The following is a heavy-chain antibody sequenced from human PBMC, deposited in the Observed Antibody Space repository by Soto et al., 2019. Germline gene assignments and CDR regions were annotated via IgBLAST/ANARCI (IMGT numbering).Heavy chain of an antibody. CDR3: AKDLVGATPNYFDY. J-gene: IGHJ4*02. V-gene: IGHV3-23*01. D-gene: IGHD1-26*01. CDR2: ISGSGGST. CDR1: GFTFSSYA. Sequence: GGSLRLSCSSSGFTFSSYAMSWVRQAPGKGLEWVSAISGSGGSTYYADSVKGRFTISRDNSKNTLYLQMNSLRAEDTAVYYCAKDLVGATPNYFDYWGQGTLVTVSS.